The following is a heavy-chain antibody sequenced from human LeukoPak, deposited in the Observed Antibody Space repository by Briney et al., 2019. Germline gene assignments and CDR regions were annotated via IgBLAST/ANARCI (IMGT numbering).Heavy chain of an antibody. CDR3: AALTVEMATTIDY. V-gene: IGHV1-58*01. D-gene: IGHD5-24*01. CDR1: GFTFTSSA. Sequence: SVKVSCKASGFTFTSSAVQWVRQARGQGREWIGWIYVGSGNTNYAQKFQERVTITRDMSTSTAYMELSSLRSEDTAVYYCAALTVEMATTIDYWGQGALVTVSS. CDR2: IYVGSGNT. J-gene: IGHJ4*02.